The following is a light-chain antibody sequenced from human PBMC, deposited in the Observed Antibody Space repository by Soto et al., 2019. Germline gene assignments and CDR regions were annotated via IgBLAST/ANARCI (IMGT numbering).Light chain of an antibody. CDR2: GTS. V-gene: IGKV3-20*01. CDR1: QSVSSSY. J-gene: IGKJ1*01. Sequence: EIVLTQSPCTLSLSPGERATLSFSASQSVSSSYLHWYQQKPGQAPRLLIFGTSSRATGIPDRFIGGGSGTDFTLTISRLEPEDFAVYFCQQCGSLPGTFGQGTKVDIK. CDR3: QQCGSLPGT.